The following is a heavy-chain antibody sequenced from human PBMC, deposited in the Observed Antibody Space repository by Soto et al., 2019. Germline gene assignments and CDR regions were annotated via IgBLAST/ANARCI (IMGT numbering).Heavy chain of an antibody. CDR2: IYYTGTT. Sequence: KASETLSLTCTVSGGSISDSYWSWIRQPPGKGLEWIGYIYYTGTTNYNPSLKSRVTFSVDTSKNQLSLKLNSVTAADTALYYCARGALNWFDPWGQGTLVTVSS. V-gene: IGHV4-59*01. CDR3: ARGALNWFDP. J-gene: IGHJ5*02. CDR1: GGSISDSY.